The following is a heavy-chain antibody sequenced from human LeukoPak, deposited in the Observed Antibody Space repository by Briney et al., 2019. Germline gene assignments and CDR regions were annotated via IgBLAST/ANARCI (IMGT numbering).Heavy chain of an antibody. CDR3: AREAYYDFWSGYYTQFYYFDY. J-gene: IGHJ4*02. Sequence: ASVKVSCKASGYTFTSYGISWVRQAPGQELEWMGWISAHNGNTNYAQKLQGRVTMTTDTSTSTAYMELRSLRSDDTAVYYCAREAYYDFWSGYYTQFYYFDYWGQGTLVTVSS. D-gene: IGHD3-3*01. CDR1: GYTFTSYG. V-gene: IGHV1-18*01. CDR2: ISAHNGNT.